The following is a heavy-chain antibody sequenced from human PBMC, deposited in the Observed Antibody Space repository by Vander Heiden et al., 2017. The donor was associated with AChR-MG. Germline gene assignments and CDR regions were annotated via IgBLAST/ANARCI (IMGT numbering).Heavy chain of an antibody. Sequence: QVQLVQSGAEVKKPGASVKVSCKASGYTFTGYYMHWVRQAPGQGLEWMGWINPNSGGTNYAQKFQGRVTMTRDTSISTAYMELSRLRSDDTAVYYCARGGAINYDSKGDYYYYGMDVWGQGTTVTVSS. J-gene: IGHJ6*02. CDR2: INPNSGGT. CDR1: GYTFTGYY. V-gene: IGHV1-2*02. CDR3: ARGGAINYDSKGDYYYYGMDV. D-gene: IGHD3-22*01.